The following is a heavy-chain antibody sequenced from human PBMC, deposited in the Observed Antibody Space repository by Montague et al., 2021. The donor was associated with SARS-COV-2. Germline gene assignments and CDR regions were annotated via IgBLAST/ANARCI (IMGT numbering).Heavy chain of an antibody. CDR1: GGSFSDYY. CDR3: ARGRQHFNMIVVVMTVGEYYFDY. J-gene: IGHJ4*02. D-gene: IGHD3-22*01. CDR2: INHRVTS. V-gene: IGHV4-34*01. Sequence: SETLSLTCAVYGGSFSDYYWSWIRQPPGKGLEWIWEINHRVTSKYNTSLKSRVSISLDTSKNQFSLYLSSVTAADTAVYYCARGRQHFNMIVVVMTVGEYYFDYWGQGTLVTVSS.